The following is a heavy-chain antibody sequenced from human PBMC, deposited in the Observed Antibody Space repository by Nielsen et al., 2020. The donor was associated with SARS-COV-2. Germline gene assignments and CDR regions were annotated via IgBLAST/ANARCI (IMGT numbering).Heavy chain of an antibody. Sequence: ASVKVSCKASGYIFTSYWIHWVRQAPGQGLEWMGWISGHNGNTNYAQKLQDRVTMTTDTSTSTAYMELRSLRSDDTAVYYCGSYDDYGDYMGGLDYWGQGTLVTVSS. CDR3: GSYDDYGDYMGGLDY. D-gene: IGHD4-17*01. V-gene: IGHV1-18*04. J-gene: IGHJ4*02. CDR1: GYIFTSYW. CDR2: ISGHNGNT.